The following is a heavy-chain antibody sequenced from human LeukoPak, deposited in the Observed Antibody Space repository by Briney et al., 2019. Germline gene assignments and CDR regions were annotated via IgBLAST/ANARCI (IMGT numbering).Heavy chain of an antibody. V-gene: IGHV3-23*01. CDR3: AKHRFESGGYHSTD. J-gene: IGHJ4*02. D-gene: IGHD3-22*01. CDR2: ISGDGGTI. Sequence: GGSLRLSCAASGFTLRSSAMSWVRQAPGKGLEWVSAISGDGGTISYAASVRGRFTISRDNAKNTLFLQMNSLRDEDTAVYYCAKHRFESGGYHSTDWGQGTLVTVSS. CDR1: GFTLRSSA.